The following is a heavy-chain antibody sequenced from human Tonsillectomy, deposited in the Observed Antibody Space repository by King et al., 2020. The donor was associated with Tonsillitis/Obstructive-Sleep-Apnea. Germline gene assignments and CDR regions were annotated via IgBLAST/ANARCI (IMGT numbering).Heavy chain of an antibody. V-gene: IGHV4-30-2*01. J-gene: IGHJ5*02. D-gene: IGHD3-3*01. CDR3: ARVNFWSGYPHSNWFDP. CDR2: IYHSGST. Sequence: MQLQESGSGLVKPSQTLSLTCAVSGGSISSGGDSWSWIRQPPGKGLEWIGYIYHSGSTSYNPSLKSRVTISVDRSKNQFSLKLSSVTAADTAVYYCARVNFWSGYPHSNWFDPWGQGTLVTVSS. CDR1: GGSISSGGDS.